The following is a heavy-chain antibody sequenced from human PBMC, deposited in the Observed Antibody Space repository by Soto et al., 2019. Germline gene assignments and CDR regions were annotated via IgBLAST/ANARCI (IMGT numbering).Heavy chain of an antibody. CDR2: IYHSGST. CDR3: ARYSSSLAGWFDP. CDR1: GYSISSGYY. J-gene: IGHJ5*02. V-gene: IGHV4-38-2*01. Sequence: QVQLQESGPGLVKPSETLSLTCAVSGYSISSGYYWGWIRQPPGKGLEWIGSIYHSGSTYYNPSLKSRVTISVDTSKNQFSLKLSSVTAADTAVYYCARYSSSLAGWFDPWGQGTLVTVSS. D-gene: IGHD6-13*01.